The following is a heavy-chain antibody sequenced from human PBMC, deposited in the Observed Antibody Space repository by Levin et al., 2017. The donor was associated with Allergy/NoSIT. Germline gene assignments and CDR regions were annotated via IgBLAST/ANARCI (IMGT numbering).Heavy chain of an antibody. D-gene: IGHD3-10*01. CDR3: ARASTGSIYSGAYFADY. J-gene: IGHJ4*02. CDR1: GFTFSSYS. V-gene: IGHV3-21*01. Sequence: GESLKISCAASGFTFSSYSMNWVRQAPGKGLEWVSSISSSSSYIYYADSVKGRFTISRDNAKNSLYLQMNSLRAEDTAVYYCARASTGSIYSGAYFADYWGQGTLVTVSS. CDR2: ISSSSSYI.